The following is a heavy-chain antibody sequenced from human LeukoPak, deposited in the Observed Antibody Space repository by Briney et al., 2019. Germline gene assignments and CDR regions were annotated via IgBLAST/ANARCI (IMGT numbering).Heavy chain of an antibody. Sequence: ASVKVSCKASGYTFNRYGISWVRQAPGQGLERMGWISAYNGNTNYAQKLQGRVTMTTDTSTSTAYMELRSLRSDDPAVYYCSRDWDGDFWSCYYTAFSDYWGQGTLVTVSS. CDR1: GYTFNRYG. CDR2: ISAYNGNT. J-gene: IGHJ4*02. CDR3: SRDWDGDFWSCYYTAFSDY. V-gene: IGHV1-18*01. D-gene: IGHD3-3*01.